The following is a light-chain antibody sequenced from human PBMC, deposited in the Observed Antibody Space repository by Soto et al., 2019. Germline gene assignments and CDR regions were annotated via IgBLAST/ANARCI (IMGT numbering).Light chain of an antibody. Sequence: IVLTQSPATLSLSPGKRATLSCRASQNISNYLIWYQQKPGQAPRLLIYDVSNRATGIPARFSGSGSGTDFTLTISSLQTEDVAVYYCQQYYTPPRTFGHGTKVDIK. CDR3: QQYYTPPRT. CDR1: QNISNY. J-gene: IGKJ1*01. CDR2: DVS. V-gene: IGKV3-11*01.